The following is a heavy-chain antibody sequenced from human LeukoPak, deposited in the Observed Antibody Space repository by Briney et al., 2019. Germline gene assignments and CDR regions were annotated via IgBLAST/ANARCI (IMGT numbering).Heavy chain of an antibody. Sequence: GGSLRLSCTASGFTFSSYAMNWVRQAPGKGLEWVSGIGAGGTFTYYADSVKGRFTIFRDNSRNTLYLQMNSLRADDTAVYYCAKDLDYTTSGYYFDYWGQGTLVTVSS. CDR1: GFTFSSYA. D-gene: IGHD4-11*01. J-gene: IGHJ4*02. CDR2: IGAGGTFT. CDR3: AKDLDYTTSGYYFDY. V-gene: IGHV3-23*01.